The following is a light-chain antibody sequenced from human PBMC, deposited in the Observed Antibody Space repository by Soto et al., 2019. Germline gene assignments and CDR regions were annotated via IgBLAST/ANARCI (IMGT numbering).Light chain of an antibody. CDR2: EVS. CDR1: SSDVGGYDY. J-gene: IGLJ1*01. CDR3: SSHSSSTAYL. V-gene: IGLV2-14*01. Sequence: QSALTQPASVSGSPGQSITISCTGTSSDVGGYDYVSWYQLHPGKAPKLMVFEVSNRPSGVSYRFSGSKSGNTASLTISGLQAEDEAAYFRSSHSSSTAYLFGPGTKVTVL.